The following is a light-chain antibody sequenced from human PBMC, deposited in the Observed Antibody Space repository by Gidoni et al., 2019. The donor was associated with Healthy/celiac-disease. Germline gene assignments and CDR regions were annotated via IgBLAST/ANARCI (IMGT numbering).Light chain of an antibody. J-gene: IGKJ3*01. CDR2: GAS. CDR1: QRVSSSY. CDR3: QQYGSSPIFT. V-gene: IGKV3-20*01. Sequence: VLTQSPGTLSLSPGERATLSCRASQRVSSSYLAWYQQKPGQAPRLLIDGASSRATGIPDRFSGSGSGTDFTLTISRLEPEDFAVYYCQQYGSSPIFTFXPXTKVDIK.